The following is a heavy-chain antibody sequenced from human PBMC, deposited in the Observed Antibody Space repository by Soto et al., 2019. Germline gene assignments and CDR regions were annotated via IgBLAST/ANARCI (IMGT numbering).Heavy chain of an antibody. D-gene: IGHD6-6*01. Sequence: SVKVSCKASGGTFSSYAISWVRQAPGQGLEWMGGIIPIFGTANYAQKFQGRVTITADESTSTAYMELSSLRSEDTAVYYCAREGSSSGHIDYWGQGTLVTVSS. CDR1: GGTFSSYA. CDR3: AREGSSSGHIDY. V-gene: IGHV1-69*13. CDR2: IIPIFGTA. J-gene: IGHJ4*02.